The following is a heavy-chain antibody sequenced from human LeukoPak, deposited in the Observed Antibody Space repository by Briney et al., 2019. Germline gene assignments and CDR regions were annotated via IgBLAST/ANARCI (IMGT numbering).Heavy chain of an antibody. D-gene: IGHD3-22*01. CDR1: GYTFTGYY. J-gene: IGHJ4*02. CDR2: INPNSGGT. Sequence: GASVKVFCKASGYTFTGYYMHWVRQAPGQGLEWMGWINPNSGGTNYAQKFQGRVTMTRDTSISTAHMELSRLRSDDTAVYYCASPLSYYDSSGYDYWGQGTLVTVSS. V-gene: IGHV1-2*02. CDR3: ASPLSYYDSSGYDY.